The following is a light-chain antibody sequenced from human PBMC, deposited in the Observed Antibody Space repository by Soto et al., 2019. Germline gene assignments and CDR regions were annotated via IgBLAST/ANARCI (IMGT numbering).Light chain of an antibody. CDR3: QQHANYPIT. CDR1: RNIGSW. J-gene: IGKJ4*01. V-gene: IGKV1-5*03. Sequence: DIRVTQSPSTLSASVGDRVTITCRASRNIGSWLAWYQQKAGKAPNLLIYKASTLETGVPSRFSGSASGTEFTLTISSLQPDDFATDYCQQHANYPITFGGGTKVDIK. CDR2: KAS.